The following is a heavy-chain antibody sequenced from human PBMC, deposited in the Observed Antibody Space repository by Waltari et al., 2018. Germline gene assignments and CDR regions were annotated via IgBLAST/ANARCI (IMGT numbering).Heavy chain of an antibody. D-gene: IGHD4-17*01. CDR1: GYSISSGYY. V-gene: IGHV4-38-2*02. CDR2: IYHSGTT. CDR3: VRDRGLRTFFDH. J-gene: IGHJ4*02. Sequence: QVQLQESGPGLVKPSETLSLTCSVSGYSISSGYYWGWLRQPPGKGLEWIGTIYHSGTTYYNPSLQSRISISMDTSKNQFSLKMKSVTAADTAMYFCVRDRGLRTFFDHWGQGTLVTVSS.